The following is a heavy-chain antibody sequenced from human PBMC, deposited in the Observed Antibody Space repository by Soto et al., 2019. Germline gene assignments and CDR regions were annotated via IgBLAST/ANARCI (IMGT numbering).Heavy chain of an antibody. V-gene: IGHV4-4*02. CDR1: GGSISSGNW. J-gene: IGHJ3*02. CDR2: IYHSGIT. D-gene: IGHD4-17*01. CDR3: ARAPYYGGDAFDI. Sequence: PSETLSLTCAVSGGSISSGNWWSWVRQSPGKELEWIGEIYHSGITNYNPSLKSRVTISVDTSKNQFSLKLSSVTAADTAVYYCARAPYYGGDAFDIWGQGTMVTVSS.